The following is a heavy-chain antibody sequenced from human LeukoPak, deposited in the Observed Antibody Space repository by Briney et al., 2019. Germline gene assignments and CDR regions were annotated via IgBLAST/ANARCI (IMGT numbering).Heavy chain of an antibody. Sequence: GSLRLSCAAPGFTFSSYWMSWVRQAPGKGLEWVANIKQDGSEKYYVDSVKGRFTISRDNAKNSLYLQMNSLRAEDTAVYYCARGDSYGSIVFDYWGQGTLVTVSS. CDR3: ARGDSYGSIVFDY. J-gene: IGHJ4*02. V-gene: IGHV3-7*01. D-gene: IGHD5-18*01. CDR1: GFTFSSYW. CDR2: IKQDGSEK.